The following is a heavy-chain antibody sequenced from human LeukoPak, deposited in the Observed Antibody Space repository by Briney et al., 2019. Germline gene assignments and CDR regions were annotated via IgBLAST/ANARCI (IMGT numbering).Heavy chain of an antibody. V-gene: IGHV1-69*04. CDR1: GGTFNNYA. J-gene: IGHJ4*02. Sequence: GSSVKVSCKASGGTFNNYAISWVRQAPGQGLEWMGWIIPILGITNNAQKFQGRVTITADKSTSTAYMELSSLRSEDTAVYYCAIRSDGAYCGGDCFYLDYWGQGTPVTASS. CDR2: IIPILGIT. CDR3: AIRSDGAYCGGDCFYLDY. D-gene: IGHD2-21*02.